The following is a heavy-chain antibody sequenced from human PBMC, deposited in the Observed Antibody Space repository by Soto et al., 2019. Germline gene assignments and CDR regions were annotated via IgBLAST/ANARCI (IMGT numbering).Heavy chain of an antibody. CDR3: ARAGYYYDSSGSDLCY. J-gene: IGHJ4*02. CDR1: GYTFTSYA. CDR2: INAGNGNT. V-gene: IGHV1-3*01. Sequence: QVQLVQSGAEVKKPGASVKVSCKASGYTFTSYAMHWVRQAPGQRLEWMGWINAGNGNTKYSQKFQGRVTITRDTYASTDYLELSSLRSEDTAVYYCARAGYYYDSSGSDLCYWGQGTLVTVSS. D-gene: IGHD3-22*01.